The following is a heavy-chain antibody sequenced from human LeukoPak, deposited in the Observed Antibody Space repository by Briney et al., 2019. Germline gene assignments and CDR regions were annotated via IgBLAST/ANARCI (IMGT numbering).Heavy chain of an antibody. J-gene: IGHJ4*02. CDR1: GDSVSSNSAA. CDR2: TYYRSKWYN. Sequence: SQTLSLTCAISGDSVSSNSAAWNWIGQSPSRGLEWLGRTYYRSKWYNDYAVSVKSRITINPDTSKNQFSLQLNSVTPEDTAVYYCARDRLYDSSGYYLGDFDYWGQGTLVTVSS. V-gene: IGHV6-1*01. D-gene: IGHD3-22*01. CDR3: ARDRLYDSSGYYLGDFDY.